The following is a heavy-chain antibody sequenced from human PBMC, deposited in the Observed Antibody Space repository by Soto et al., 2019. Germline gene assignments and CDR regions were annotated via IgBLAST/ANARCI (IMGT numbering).Heavy chain of an antibody. CDR1: GFSLTTSGVG. D-gene: IGHD3-3*01. CDR2: ICWDDDK. Sequence: QITLNESGPPVVRPTETLTLTCRFSGFSLTTSGVGVGWIRQSPGKAPEWLALICWDDDKRYSASLKSRLTITKDTSKNQVVLTVSDLDPTDTATYYCAHRVLRTVFGLVTTTAIYFDFWGQGTPVAVSS. CDR3: AHRVLRTVFGLVTTTAIYFDF. V-gene: IGHV2-5*02. J-gene: IGHJ4*02.